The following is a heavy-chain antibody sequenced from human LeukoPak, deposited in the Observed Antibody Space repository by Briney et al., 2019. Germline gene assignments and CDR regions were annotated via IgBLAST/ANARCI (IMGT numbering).Heavy chain of an antibody. CDR1: GLTFSTYG. D-gene: IGHD2-21*01. CDR3: AKELHSKDAFDI. J-gene: IGHJ3*02. Sequence: GESLKISCVVSGLTFSTYGMRWVRQAPGKGLEWVAIISYDGSDKYYADSVKGRFTISRDNSKNTLYLQMNSLRVEDTAVYYCAKELHSKDAFDIWGQGTMVTVSS. CDR2: ISYDGSDK. V-gene: IGHV3-30*18.